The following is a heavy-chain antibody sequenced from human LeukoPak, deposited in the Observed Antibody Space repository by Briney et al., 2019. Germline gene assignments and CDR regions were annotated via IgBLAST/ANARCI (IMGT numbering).Heavy chain of an antibody. V-gene: IGHV1-69*13. Sequence: GASVKVSCKASGGTFSSYAISWVRQAPGQGLEWMGGIIPIFGTANYAQKFQGRVTITADESTSTAYMELSSLRSDDTAMYYCARDRRGWWNDFDYWGQGTLVTVSS. CDR1: GGTFSSYA. CDR2: IIPIFGTA. CDR3: ARDRRGWWNDFDY. D-gene: IGHD1-1*01. J-gene: IGHJ4*02.